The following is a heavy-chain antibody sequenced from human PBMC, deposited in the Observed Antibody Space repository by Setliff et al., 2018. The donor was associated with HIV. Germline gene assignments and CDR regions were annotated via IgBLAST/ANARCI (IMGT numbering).Heavy chain of an antibody. Sequence: SETLSLTCTVSGGSISSGRNYWSWIRQTAGKGLEWIGRIYTSGSTNYNPSLKSRVTISVDTSKNQVSLKLSSVTAADTAVYYCARSPGVATITIFDYWGQGTLVTVSS. V-gene: IGHV4-61*02. CDR3: ARSPGVATITIFDY. J-gene: IGHJ4*02. CDR2: IYTSGST. CDR1: GGSISSGRNY. D-gene: IGHD5-12*01.